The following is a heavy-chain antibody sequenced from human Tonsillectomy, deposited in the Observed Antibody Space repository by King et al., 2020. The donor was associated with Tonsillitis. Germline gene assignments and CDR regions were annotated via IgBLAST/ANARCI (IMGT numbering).Heavy chain of an antibody. CDR1: GFTFSSYG. CDR2: IRYDGSNK. Sequence: VQLVESGGGVVQPGGSLRLSCAASGFTFSSYGMHWVRQAPGKGLEWVAFIRYDGSNKYYAXXXXXRFXISXDNSKNXPXLQMNSLRAEDTAXYFCAKXXXXXXXXXXXXXXGXXXXVXVSX. J-gene: IGHJ5*01. V-gene: IGHV3-30*02. CDR3: AKXXXXXXXXXXXXX.